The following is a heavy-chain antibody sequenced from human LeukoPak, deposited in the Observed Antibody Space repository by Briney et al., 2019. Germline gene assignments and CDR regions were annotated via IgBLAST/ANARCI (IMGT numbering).Heavy chain of an antibody. CDR1: GGSISSSIYY. V-gene: IGHV4-39*07. CDR3: ARYAPAVTGIDY. CDR2: IFYSGST. J-gene: IGHJ4*02. Sequence: SSQTLSLTCTVSGGSISSSIYYWGWIRQPPGKGLEWIRSIFYSGSTFYNPSLRSRVTISGDTSKNQFSLRLSSVTAADTAVYYCARYAPAVTGIDYWGQGTLVTVSS. D-gene: IGHD4-17*01.